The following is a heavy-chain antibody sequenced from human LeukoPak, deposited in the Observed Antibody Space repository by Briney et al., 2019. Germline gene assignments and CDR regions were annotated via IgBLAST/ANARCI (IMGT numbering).Heavy chain of an antibody. D-gene: IGHD6-19*01. CDR3: ARAGYSNGTGYYFDY. J-gene: IGHJ4*02. CDR1: GGSISNYY. CDR2: IYYTGST. V-gene: IGHV4-59*01. Sequence: SETLSLTCTVPGGSISNYYWRWIRQPPGKGLEWIGYIYYTGSTYYNPSLKGRVTMSLDTSKNQFSLKLSSVTAADTAVYYCARAGYSNGTGYYFDYWGQGTLVTVSS.